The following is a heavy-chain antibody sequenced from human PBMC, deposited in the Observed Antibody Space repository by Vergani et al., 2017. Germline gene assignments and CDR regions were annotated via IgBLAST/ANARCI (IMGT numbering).Heavy chain of an antibody. CDR3: ARDSGYTRGYSSYYYYGMDV. J-gene: IGHJ6*02. V-gene: IGHV1-18*04. CDR2: ISAYNGNT. Sequence: QVQLVQSGAEVKTPGASVKVSCKASGYTFTSYGISWVRQAPGQGLEWMGWISAYNGNTNYAQKLQGRVTMTTDTSTSTAYMELRSLRSDDTAVYYCARDSGYTRGYSSYYYYGMDVWGQGTTVTGSS. D-gene: IGHD5-18*01. CDR1: GYTFTSYG.